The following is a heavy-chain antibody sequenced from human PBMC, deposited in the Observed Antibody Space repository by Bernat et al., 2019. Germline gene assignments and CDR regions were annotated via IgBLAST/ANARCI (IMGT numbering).Heavy chain of an antibody. J-gene: IGHJ6*02. CDR1: AFTFSDYY. CDR2: ISDSGRTR. V-gene: IGHV3-11*01. D-gene: IGHD2-8*01. CDR3: ASMYYYGMDA. Sequence: QVQLVESGGGLVKPGGSLRLSCAASAFTFSDYYMSWIHQAPGKGLEWVSYISDSGRTRYYADSVKGRFTISRDNAKNSLYLQMNSLRAEDTAVYYCASMYYYGMDAWGQGTTVTVSS.